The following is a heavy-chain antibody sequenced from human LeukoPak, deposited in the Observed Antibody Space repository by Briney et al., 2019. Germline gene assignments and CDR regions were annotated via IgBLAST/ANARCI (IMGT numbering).Heavy chain of an antibody. D-gene: IGHD2-15*01. CDR2: IYSADTT. Sequence: GGSLTLSCAASGFTVSSYDMTWARQSPGKGLEGVSIIYSADTTYYADSVRGRFTISRDNSKNTLYLQMNSLRAEASAVYYCAREDRWMGGFDYWGQGTLVTVSS. CDR3: AREDRWMGGFDY. V-gene: IGHV3-66*01. CDR1: GFTVSSYD. J-gene: IGHJ4*02.